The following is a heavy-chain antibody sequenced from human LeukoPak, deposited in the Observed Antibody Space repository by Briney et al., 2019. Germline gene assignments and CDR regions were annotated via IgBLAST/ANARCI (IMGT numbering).Heavy chain of an antibody. CDR2: IYSGGST. Sequence: PGGSLRLSCAASGFTVSSNYMSWVRQAPGKGLEWVSVIYSGGSTYYADSVKGRFTISRDNSKNTLYLQMNSLRAEDTAVCYCAREFPASYYYDSSGYYFDYWGQGTLVTVSS. V-gene: IGHV3-53*01. J-gene: IGHJ4*02. D-gene: IGHD3-22*01. CDR1: GFTVSSNY. CDR3: AREFPASYYYDSSGYYFDY.